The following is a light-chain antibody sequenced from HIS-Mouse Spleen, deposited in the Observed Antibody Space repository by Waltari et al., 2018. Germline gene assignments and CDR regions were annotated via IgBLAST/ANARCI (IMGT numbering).Light chain of an antibody. V-gene: IGLV2-23*01. CDR3: CSYAGSSTWV. CDR2: EGR. Sequence: QSALTQPAPVSGSPGQSITISCTGTSSYVGSYNLFPWYQQHPGKAPKLMIYEGRKRPSGVSNRFSGSKSGNTASLTISGLQAEDEADYYCCSYAGSSTWVFGGGTKLTVL. CDR1: SSYVGSYNL. J-gene: IGLJ3*02.